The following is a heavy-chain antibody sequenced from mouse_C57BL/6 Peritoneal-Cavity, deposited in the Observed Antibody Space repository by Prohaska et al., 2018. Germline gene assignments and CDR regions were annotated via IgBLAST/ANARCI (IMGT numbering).Heavy chain of an antibody. J-gene: IGHJ1*03. D-gene: IGHD2-1*01. Sequence: EVQLLETGGGLVQPGGSRGLSCEGSGFTFSGFWMSWVRQTPGQTQEWNGDMNSVGIAINYEAAIKDRFTIFRYNDKRRLYVQRSNVRSEDMATDFCGRYGNCGCFHLWG. V-gene: IGHV11-2*01. CDR1: GFTFSGFW. CDR3: GRYGNCGCFHL. CDR2: MNSVGIAI.